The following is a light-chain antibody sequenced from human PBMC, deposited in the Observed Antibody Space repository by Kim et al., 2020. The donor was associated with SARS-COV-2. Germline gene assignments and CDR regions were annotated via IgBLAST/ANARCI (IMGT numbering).Light chain of an antibody. CDR3: QQYGNLPT. V-gene: IGKV1-33*01. J-gene: IGKJ4*01. Sequence: LSASAGDRVTITYQANQDINNYLNWYQQKPGKAPNLLIYDASKLETGVPSRFSGSGSGTDFTLTISSLQPEDIATYYCQQYGNLPTFGGGTKLEIK. CDR1: QDINNY. CDR2: DAS.